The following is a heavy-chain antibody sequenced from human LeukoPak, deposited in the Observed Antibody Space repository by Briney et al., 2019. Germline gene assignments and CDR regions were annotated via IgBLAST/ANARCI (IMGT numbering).Heavy chain of an antibody. V-gene: IGHV3-66*02. D-gene: IGHD1-26*01. CDR1: GFTFSTYY. CDR2: IYGGGNS. Sequence: GGSLRLSCAASGFTFSTYYMSWVRQAPGKELEWVSGIYGGGNSYYAESVTGRFTISRDNSRNTLHLQMNSLRGEDTAVYYCARELTVGATIDYWGLGTLVTVSS. J-gene: IGHJ4*02. CDR3: ARELTVGATIDY.